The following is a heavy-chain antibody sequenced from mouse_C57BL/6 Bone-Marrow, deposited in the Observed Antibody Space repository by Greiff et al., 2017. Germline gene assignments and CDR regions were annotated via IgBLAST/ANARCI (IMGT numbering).Heavy chain of an antibody. CDR2: IYPGSGNT. CDR3: ARDDQLVPWFAY. D-gene: IGHD4-1*02. Sequence: QVQLQQSGAELVRPGASVKLSCKASGYTFTDYYINWVKQRPGQGLEWIARIYPGSGNTYYNEKFKGKATLTAEKAASTAYMQLSSLTSEDSSVYFCARDDQLVPWFAYWGQGTLVTVSA. J-gene: IGHJ3*01. V-gene: IGHV1-76*01. CDR1: GYTFTDYY.